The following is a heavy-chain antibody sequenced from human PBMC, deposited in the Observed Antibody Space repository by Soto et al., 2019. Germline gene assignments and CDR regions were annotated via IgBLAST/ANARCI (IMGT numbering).Heavy chain of an antibody. CDR1: GGSFSGYY. V-gene: IGHV4-34*01. D-gene: IGHD3-10*01. J-gene: IGHJ6*02. CDR3: ARDRATYYYGAGSPRYYYGMDV. CDR2: INHSGST. Sequence: SSETLSLTCAVYGGSFSGYYWSWIRQPPGKGLEWIGEINHSGSTNYNPSLKSRVTISVDTSKNQFSLKLSPVTAADPAVYYCARDRATYYYGAGSPRYYYGMDVWGQGTTVTVSS.